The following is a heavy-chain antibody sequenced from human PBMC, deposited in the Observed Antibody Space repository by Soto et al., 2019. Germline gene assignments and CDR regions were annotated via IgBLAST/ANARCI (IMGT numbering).Heavy chain of an antibody. Sequence: GGSLRLSCAASGFTFSSYWMHWVRQTPGKGLVWVSRIDSAGSFTTYADSVKGRFTISRDNAKNTLNLQMNRLRAEDTAVYYCARDQTVASPTTFDYCGQGTLVTVSS. D-gene: IGHD5-12*01. J-gene: IGHJ4*02. CDR1: GFTFSSYW. CDR3: ARDQTVASPTTFDY. CDR2: IDSAGSFT. V-gene: IGHV3-74*01.